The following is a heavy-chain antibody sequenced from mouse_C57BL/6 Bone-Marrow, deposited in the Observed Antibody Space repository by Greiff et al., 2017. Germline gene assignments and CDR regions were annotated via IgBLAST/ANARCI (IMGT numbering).Heavy chain of an antibody. D-gene: IGHD2-13*01. CDR1: GYTFTDYE. V-gene: IGHV1-15*01. CDR2: IDPETGGT. CDR3: TRKTVYYSDYHWYFDV. J-gene: IGHJ1*03. Sequence: VQLQESGAELVRPGASVTLSCKASGYTFTDYEMHWVKQTPVHGLEWIGAIDPETGGTAYNQKFKGKAILTADKSSSTAYMELRSLTSEDSAVYYCTRKTVYYSDYHWYFDVWGTGTTVTVSS.